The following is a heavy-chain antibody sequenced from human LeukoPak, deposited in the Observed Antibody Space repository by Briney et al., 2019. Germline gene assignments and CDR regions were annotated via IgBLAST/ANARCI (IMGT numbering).Heavy chain of an antibody. CDR3: AKTGSGYYYFDY. D-gene: IGHD5-12*01. J-gene: IGHJ4*02. Sequence: GGSLRLSCAASGFTFSSYAMSWVRQAPGKGLEWVSAISGSGDSTYYADSVKGRFTISRDNSKNTLYLQMNSLRAEDTAVYYCAKTGSGYYYFDYWGQGTLVTVSS. CDR1: GFTFSSYA. V-gene: IGHV3-23*01. CDR2: ISGSGDST.